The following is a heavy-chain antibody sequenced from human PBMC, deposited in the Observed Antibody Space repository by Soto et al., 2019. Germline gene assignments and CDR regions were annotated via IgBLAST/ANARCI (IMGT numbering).Heavy chain of an antibody. CDR1: GGSNSGYY. D-gene: IGHD5-12*01. J-gene: IGHJ6*02. Sequence: SETLSLTCTVSGGSNSGYYCSWIRQPPWKGLEWIGYIYYSGSTKYNPSLKSRVTMSLDTSKNHFSLTLSSVTAADTAMYYCASVGGSGNDENYLYAMDVWGQGTTVTVSS. V-gene: IGHV4-59*01. CDR2: IYYSGST. CDR3: ASVGGSGNDENYLYAMDV.